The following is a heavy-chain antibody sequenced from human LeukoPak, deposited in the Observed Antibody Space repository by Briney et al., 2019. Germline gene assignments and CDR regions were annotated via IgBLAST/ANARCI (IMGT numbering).Heavy chain of an antibody. CDR3: ARDKKAPYYYDSSGYYSHLDY. D-gene: IGHD3-22*01. V-gene: IGHV3-11*01. J-gene: IGHJ4*02. CDR2: ISSSGSTI. Sequence: GGSQRLSCAASGFTFSDYYMSWIRQAPGKGLEWVSYISSSGSTIYYADSVKGRFTISRDNAKNSLYLQMNSLRAEDTAVYYCARDKKAPYYYDSSGYYSHLDYWGQGTLVTVSS. CDR1: GFTFSDYY.